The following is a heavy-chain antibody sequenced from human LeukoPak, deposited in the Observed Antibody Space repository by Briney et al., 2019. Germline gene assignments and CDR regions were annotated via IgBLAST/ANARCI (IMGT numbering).Heavy chain of an antibody. V-gene: IGHV3-30-3*01. D-gene: IGHD3-3*01. CDR1: GFTFSSYA. CDR3: ASPWMQVLRFLEWSFDY. J-gene: IGHJ4*02. Sequence: PGRSLRLSCAASGFTFSSYAMHWVRQAPGKGLEWVAVISYDGSNKYYADSVKGRFTISRDNSKNTLYLQMNSLRAEDTAVYYCASPWMQVLRFLEWSFDYWGQGTLVTVSS. CDR2: ISYDGSNK.